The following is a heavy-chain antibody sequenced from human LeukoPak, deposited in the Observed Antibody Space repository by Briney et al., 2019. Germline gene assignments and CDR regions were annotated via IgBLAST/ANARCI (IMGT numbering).Heavy chain of an antibody. V-gene: IGHV4-61*02. CDR2: IYTSGST. D-gene: IGHD3-3*01. Sequence: PSETLSLTCTVSGGSIGSGSYYWSWIRQPAGKGLEWIGRIYTSGSTNYNPSLKSRVTISVDTSKNQFSLKLSSVTAADTAVYYCARESGASGDYDFWSGYYNWFDPWGQGTLVTVSS. CDR3: ARESGASGDYDFWSGYYNWFDP. J-gene: IGHJ5*02. CDR1: GGSIGSGSYY.